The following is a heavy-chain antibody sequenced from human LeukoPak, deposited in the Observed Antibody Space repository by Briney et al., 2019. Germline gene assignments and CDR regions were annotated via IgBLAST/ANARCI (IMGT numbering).Heavy chain of an antibody. D-gene: IGHD3-22*01. CDR1: GFTFTSSA. V-gene: IGHV1-58*02. Sequence: SVKVSCKASGFTFTSSAMQWVRQARGQRLEWIGWIVVGSGNTNYAQKFQERVTITRDMSTSTAYMELSSLRSEDTAVYYCARGVPRLGSSGYHYYFDYWGQGTLVTVSS. CDR3: ARGVPRLGSSGYHYYFDY. CDR2: IVVGSGNT. J-gene: IGHJ4*02.